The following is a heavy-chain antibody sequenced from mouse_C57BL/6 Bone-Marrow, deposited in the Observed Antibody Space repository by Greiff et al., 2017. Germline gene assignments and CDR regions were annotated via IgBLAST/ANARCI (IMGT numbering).Heavy chain of an antibody. CDR3: ASRHYYGSSYEY. CDR1: GYTFTDHT. CDR2: IYPRDGST. J-gene: IGHJ2*01. D-gene: IGHD1-1*01. Sequence: VQRVESDAELVKPGASVKISCKVSGYTFTDHTIHWMKQRPEQGLEWIGYIYPRDGSTKYNEKFKGKATLTADKSSSTAYMQLNSLTSEDSAVYFCASRHYYGSSYEYWGQGTTLTVSS. V-gene: IGHV1-78*01.